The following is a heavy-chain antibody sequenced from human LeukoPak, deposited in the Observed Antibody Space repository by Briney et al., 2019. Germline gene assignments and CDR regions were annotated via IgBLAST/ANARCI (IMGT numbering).Heavy chain of an antibody. CDR3: ARDPQIVVVTEGVWFDP. Sequence: GASVKVSCKASGYTFTSYGISWVRQAPGQGLEWMGWINPNSGGTNYAQKFQGRVTMTRDTSISTAYMELSRLRSDDTAVYYCARDPQIVVVTEGVWFDPWGQGTLVTVSS. CDR2: INPNSGGT. V-gene: IGHV1-2*02. J-gene: IGHJ5*02. D-gene: IGHD3-22*01. CDR1: GYTFTSYG.